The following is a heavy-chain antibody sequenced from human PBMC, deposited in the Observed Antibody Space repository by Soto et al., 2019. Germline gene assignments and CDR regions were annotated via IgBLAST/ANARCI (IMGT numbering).Heavy chain of an antibody. CDR3: ARASVAGNYYFEY. D-gene: IGHD6-19*01. J-gene: IGHJ4*02. CDR2: IYYSGST. V-gene: IGHV4-59*01. Sequence: SETVSLTCTVSGGSISSYYWSCIRQPPGKGLEWIVYIYYSGSTNYNPSLKSRVTISVDTSKNQFSLKLSSVTAADTAVYYCARASVAGNYYFEYWGPGTLVTVSS. CDR1: GGSISSYY.